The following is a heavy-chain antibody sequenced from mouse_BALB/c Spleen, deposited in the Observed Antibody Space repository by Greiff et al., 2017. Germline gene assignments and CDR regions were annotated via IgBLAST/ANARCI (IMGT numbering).Heavy chain of an antibody. CDR1: GYTFTSYW. CDR2: IYPGSGST. V-gene: IGHV1S22*01. J-gene: IGHJ2*01. CDR3: TRSPMIPAGY. D-gene: IGHD2-4*01. Sequence: LQQPGSELVRPGASVKLSCKASGYTFTSYWMHWVKQRPGQGLEWIGNIYPGSGSTNYDEKFKSKATLTVDTSSSTAYMQLSSLTSEDSAVYYCTRSPMIPAGYWGQGTTLTVSS.